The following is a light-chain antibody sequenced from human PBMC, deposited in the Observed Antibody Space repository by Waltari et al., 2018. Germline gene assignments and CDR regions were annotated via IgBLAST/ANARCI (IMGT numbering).Light chain of an antibody. J-gene: IGLJ3*02. CDR1: SGSIASNF. CDR2: EDN. CDR3: QSYDTTTHWV. V-gene: IGLV6-57*03. Sequence: NFMLTQPHSVSESPGKTVIISCTRSSGSIASNFVQWYQQRPGSAPTTVILEDNERPSGVPDRFSGSIDSSSNSASLTISGLRTEDEADYYCQSYDTTTHWVFGGGTKLTVL.